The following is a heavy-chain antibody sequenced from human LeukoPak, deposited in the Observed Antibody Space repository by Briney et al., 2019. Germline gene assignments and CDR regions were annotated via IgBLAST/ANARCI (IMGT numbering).Heavy chain of an antibody. CDR2: MNQDGSEE. V-gene: IGHV3-7*01. D-gene: IGHD3-10*01. Sequence: PGGSLRLSCAASGFTFSNYWMHWVRQAPGKGLEWVANMNQDGSEEYYVESVKGRFTISRDNAKSSLYLQMNSLRVDDTAVYYCARDRGPNTYDYWGQGTLVTVSS. J-gene: IGHJ4*02. CDR3: ARDRGPNTYDY. CDR1: GFTFSNYW.